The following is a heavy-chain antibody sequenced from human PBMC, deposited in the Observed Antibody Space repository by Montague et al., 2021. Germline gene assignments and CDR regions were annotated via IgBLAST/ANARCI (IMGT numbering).Heavy chain of an antibody. D-gene: IGHD1-14*01. CDR1: GVSIGEKSFY. V-gene: IGHV4-39*01. CDR3: ARRCYGDPQTDPELANCALDV. CDR2: MFYRGNT. Sequence: SETLSLTCSVSGVSIGEKSFYWGWVRQAPRRGLEWIGHMFYRGNTYYNPSLQSRVSISVDTSKNQFSLTLTSVTASDTAVYYCARRCYGDPQTDPELANCALDVWGQGTSVTVSS. J-gene: IGHJ6*02.